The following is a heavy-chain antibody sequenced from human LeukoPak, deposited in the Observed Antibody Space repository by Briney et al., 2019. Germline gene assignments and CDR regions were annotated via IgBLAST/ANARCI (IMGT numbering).Heavy chain of an antibody. J-gene: IGHJ4*02. V-gene: IGHV4-59*08. CDR1: GGSISSYY. D-gene: IGHD1-26*01. CDR2: IYYSGST. CDR3: ARVGGSYYYFDY. Sequence: SEALSLTCTVSGGSISSYYWSWIRQPPGKGLEWIGYIYYSGSTNYNPSLKSRVTISVDTSENQFSLKLSSVTAADTAVYYRARVGGSYYYFDYWGQGTLVTVSS.